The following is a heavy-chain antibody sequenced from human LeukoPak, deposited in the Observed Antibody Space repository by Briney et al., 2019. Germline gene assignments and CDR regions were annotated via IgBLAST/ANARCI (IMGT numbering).Heavy chain of an antibody. Sequence: PSESLSLTCTASGCSISSYYWSWIRQPPGKGLEWIGYIYYSGSTNYNPSLKSRVTISVDTSKNQFSLKLSTVTAADTAVYYCASPVTARGGSGWPQHIDYWGQGTLVSVSS. CDR1: GCSISSYY. CDR2: IYYSGST. V-gene: IGHV4-59*12. D-gene: IGHD6-19*01. J-gene: IGHJ4*02. CDR3: ASPVTARGGSGWPQHIDY.